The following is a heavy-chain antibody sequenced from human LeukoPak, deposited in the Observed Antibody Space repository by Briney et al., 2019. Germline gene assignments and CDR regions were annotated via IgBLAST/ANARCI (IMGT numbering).Heavy chain of an antibody. CDR2: ISGSGVYT. V-gene: IGHV3-23*01. Sequence: PGGSLRLSCAASGFTFDRYVINWVRQAPGQGLEWVSGISGSGVYTYYADSVKGRFTISRDNSKNTLYLVMNSLRVDDTAVYYCAKAVDLATISVDIWGQGTMVTVSS. CDR3: AKAVDLATISVDI. CDR1: GFTFDRYV. J-gene: IGHJ3*02. D-gene: IGHD5-24*01.